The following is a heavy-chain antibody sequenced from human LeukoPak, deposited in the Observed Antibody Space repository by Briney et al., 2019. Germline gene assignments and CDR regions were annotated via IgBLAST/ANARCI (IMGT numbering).Heavy chain of an antibody. CDR3: ASPPVAAGGNVYFHH. V-gene: IGHV3-33*03. CDR2: IWYDASNK. CDR1: GFTFSSFG. J-gene: IGHJ1*01. D-gene: IGHD6-13*01. Sequence: PGRSLTLSCAASGFTFSSFGMHWVRQAPGKGLEWVAVIWYDASNKYYADSVKGRFTISRDNAKNSLYLQVNSLRAEDTAVYHCASPPVAAGGNVYFHHWGQGTLVTVSS.